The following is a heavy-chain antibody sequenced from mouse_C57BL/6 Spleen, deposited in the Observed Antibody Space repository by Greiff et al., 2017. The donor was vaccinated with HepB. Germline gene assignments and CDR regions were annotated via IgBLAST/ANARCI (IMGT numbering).Heavy chain of an antibody. CDR3: ARWGKTAQAMYYFDY. J-gene: IGHJ2*01. Sequence: VQLKESGPELVKPGASVKISCKASGYAFSSSWMNWVKQRPGKGLEWIGRIYPGDGDTNYNGKFKGKATLTADKSSSTAYMQLSSLTSEDSAVYFCARWGKTAQAMYYFDYWGQGTTLTVSS. CDR1: GYAFSSSW. D-gene: IGHD3-2*02. CDR2: IYPGDGDT. V-gene: IGHV1-82*01.